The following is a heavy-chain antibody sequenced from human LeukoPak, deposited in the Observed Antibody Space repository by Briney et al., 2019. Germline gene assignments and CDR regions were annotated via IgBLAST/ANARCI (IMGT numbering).Heavy chain of an antibody. CDR3: ARRIAVAGTSVFDP. Sequence: SETLSLTCTVSGGSISSGSYYWSWIRQPAGKGLEWIGRIYTSGSTNYNPSLKSRVTISVDTSKNQFSLKLSSVTAADTAVYYCARRIAVAGTSVFDPWGQGTQVTVSS. J-gene: IGHJ5*02. D-gene: IGHD6-19*01. CDR2: IYTSGST. V-gene: IGHV4-61*02. CDR1: GGSISSGSYY.